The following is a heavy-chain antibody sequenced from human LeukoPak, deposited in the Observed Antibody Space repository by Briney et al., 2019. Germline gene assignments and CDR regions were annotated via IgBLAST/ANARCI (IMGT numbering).Heavy chain of an antibody. CDR1: GFTFSSYW. Sequence: GGSLRLSCAASGFTFSSYWMSWVRQAPGKGLEWVANIKQDGSEKYYVDSVKGRLTISRDNAKNSLYLQMNSLRAEDTAVYYCARDRSLYSGYDYGMDVWGQGTTVTVSS. J-gene: IGHJ6*02. V-gene: IGHV3-7*01. D-gene: IGHD5-12*01. CDR2: IKQDGSEK. CDR3: ARDRSLYSGYDYGMDV.